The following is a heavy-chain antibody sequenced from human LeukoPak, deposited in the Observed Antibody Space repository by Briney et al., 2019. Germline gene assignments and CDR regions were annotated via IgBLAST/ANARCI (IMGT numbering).Heavy chain of an antibody. CDR1: GFTFSSYG. J-gene: IGHJ4*02. Sequence: GGSLRLSCAASGFTFSSYGMHWVRQAPGKGLEWVALISFDGSNEYYADSVKGRFTISRDNSKNTLYLEMNSLRAEDTAVYNCAKDLFAGNDEFPFSGFDCWGQGTLVTVSS. V-gene: IGHV3-30*18. D-gene: IGHD1-1*01. CDR2: ISFDGSNE. CDR3: AKDLFAGNDEFPFSGFDC.